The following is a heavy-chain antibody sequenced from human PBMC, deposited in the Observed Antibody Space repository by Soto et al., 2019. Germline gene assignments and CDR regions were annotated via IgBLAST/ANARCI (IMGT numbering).Heavy chain of an antibody. CDR2: INAGNGNT. CDR3: ARPDYYDSSGPEGAFDI. Sequence: ASVNVSCKASGYTFTSYAMHWVRQAPGQRLEWMGWINAGNGNTKYSQKFQGRVTITRDTSASTAYMELSSLRSEDTAVYYCARPDYYDSSGPEGAFDIWGQGTMVTVSS. D-gene: IGHD3-22*01. CDR1: GYTFTSYA. J-gene: IGHJ3*02. V-gene: IGHV1-3*01.